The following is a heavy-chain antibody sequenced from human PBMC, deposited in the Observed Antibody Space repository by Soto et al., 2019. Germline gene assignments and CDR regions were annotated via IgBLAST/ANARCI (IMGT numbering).Heavy chain of an antibody. CDR3: ARWRAADGVFDY. J-gene: IGHJ4*02. V-gene: IGHV4-4*02. D-gene: IGHD6-13*01. CDR1: GGSISSNTW. Sequence: SETLSLTCAVSGGSISSNTWWSWVRQPPGKGLEWIGETYHSGSTNYNPSLKSRVTISVDKSKNQFSLKLSSVTAADTAVYYCARWRAADGVFDYWGQGTLVTVSS. CDR2: TYHSGST.